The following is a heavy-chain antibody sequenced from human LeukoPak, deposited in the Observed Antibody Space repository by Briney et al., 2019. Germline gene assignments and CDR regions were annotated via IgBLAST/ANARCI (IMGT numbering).Heavy chain of an antibody. J-gene: IGHJ4*02. CDR3: ARRYDYVWGSYDH. Sequence: PSETLSLTCTVSGGSISSYYWSWIRQPPGKGLEWIGYIYYSGSTNYNPSLKSRVTISVDTSKNQFSLKLSSVTAADTAVYYCARRYDYVWGSYDHWGQGTLVTVSS. V-gene: IGHV4-59*08. D-gene: IGHD3-16*01. CDR2: IYYSGST. CDR1: GGSISSYY.